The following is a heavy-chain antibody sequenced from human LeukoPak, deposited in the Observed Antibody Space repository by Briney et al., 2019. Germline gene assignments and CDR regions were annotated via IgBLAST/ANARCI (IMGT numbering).Heavy chain of an antibody. CDR3: AKAGYSSSWYGDY. J-gene: IGHJ4*02. CDR2: ISYDESNK. D-gene: IGHD6-13*01. Sequence: GGSLKRSSAAAAFAFGSDGVHLVRQDPSQGLVPEAVISYDESNKYYADSVKGRFTISRDNSKNTLYLQMNSLRAEDTAVYYCAKAGYSSSWYGDYWGQGTLVNVSS. V-gene: IGHV3-30*18. CDR1: AFAFGSDG.